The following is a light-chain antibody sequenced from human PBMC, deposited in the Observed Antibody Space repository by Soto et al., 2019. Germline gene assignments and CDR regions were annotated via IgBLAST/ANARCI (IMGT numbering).Light chain of an antibody. J-gene: IGLJ3*02. Sequence: QSVLTQPPSVSGAPGQRVTISCTGSSSNIGAGYDVHWYQQLPGTAPKLLIYSDNSRPSGVPDRFSGSKSGTSASLAITGLQAEDEADYYCQSFDSSLSGWVFGGGSKVTVL. V-gene: IGLV1-40*01. CDR2: SDN. CDR3: QSFDSSLSGWV. CDR1: SSNIGAGYD.